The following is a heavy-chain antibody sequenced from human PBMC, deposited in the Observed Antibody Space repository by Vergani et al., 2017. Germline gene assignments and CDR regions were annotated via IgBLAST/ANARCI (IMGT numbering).Heavy chain of an antibody. J-gene: IGHJ4*02. CDR3: AREYSSSVGFLAY. CDR1: GGSISPYY. Sequence: QVQLQESGPGLVKPSETLTLTFIVSGGSISPYYWSWIWQPAGKGLDWIGRIYTSESTNYNPSLKSRVTMSVDTSKYQFSLNLSSVTAAYTAVYYCAREYSSSVGFLAYWVQGTLVTVSS. CDR2: IYTSEST. V-gene: IGHV4-4*07. D-gene: IGHD6-6*01.